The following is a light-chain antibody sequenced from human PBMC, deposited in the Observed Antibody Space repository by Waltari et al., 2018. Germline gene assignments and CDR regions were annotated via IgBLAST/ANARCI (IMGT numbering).Light chain of an antibody. J-gene: IGKJ1*01. CDR1: QYISSY. Sequence: DIQMTQSPSSLSAFVGDRVNITCRASQYISSYLNWYQHKSGKAPKLLIYASSSLQSGVPSRFSGSGSGTDFTLTISNLQPEDFATYFCQHTYSIPWTFGQGTKVEIE. CDR2: ASS. V-gene: IGKV1-39*01. CDR3: QHTYSIPWT.